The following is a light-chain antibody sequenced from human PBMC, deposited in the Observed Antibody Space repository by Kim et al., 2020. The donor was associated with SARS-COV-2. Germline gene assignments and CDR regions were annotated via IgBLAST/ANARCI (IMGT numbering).Light chain of an antibody. CDR3: SSYTSTSSIL. Sequence: GQSSTISCTGSANDIGNYNYVSSPQQHPGRAPKLLIYDINDRPSGVSDRFSGSKSGNTASLTIAGLQSEDEAFYYCSSYTSTSSILFGGGTKVTVL. CDR2: DIN. CDR1: ANDIGNYNY. J-gene: IGLJ2*01. V-gene: IGLV2-14*03.